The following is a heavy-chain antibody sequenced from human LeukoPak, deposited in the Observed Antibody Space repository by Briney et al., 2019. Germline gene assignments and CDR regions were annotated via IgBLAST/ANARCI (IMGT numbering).Heavy chain of an antibody. CDR1: GGSFSGYY. D-gene: IGHD6-6*01. V-gene: IGHV4-34*01. Sequence: SETLYLTCAVYGGSFSGYYWGWIRQPPGKGLEWIGEINHSGSTNYNPSLKSRVTISVDTSKNQFSLKLSSVTAADTAVYYCARRGGRIAARYYWFDPWGQGTLVTVSS. CDR2: INHSGST. J-gene: IGHJ5*02. CDR3: ARRGGRIAARYYWFDP.